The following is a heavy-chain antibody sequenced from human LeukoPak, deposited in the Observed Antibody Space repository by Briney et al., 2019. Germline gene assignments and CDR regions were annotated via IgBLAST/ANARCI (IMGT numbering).Heavy chain of an antibody. CDR1: GFTFSSYW. CDR3: ARERGVIVGATFFDY. Sequence: GGSLRLSCAASGFTFSSYWMHWVRQAPGKGLVWVSRINSEGSSTTYADSVKGRFTISRDNAKNSLYLQMNSLRDEDTGVYYCARERGVIVGATFFDYWGQGTLVTVSS. D-gene: IGHD1-26*01. CDR2: INSEGSST. V-gene: IGHV3-74*01. J-gene: IGHJ4*02.